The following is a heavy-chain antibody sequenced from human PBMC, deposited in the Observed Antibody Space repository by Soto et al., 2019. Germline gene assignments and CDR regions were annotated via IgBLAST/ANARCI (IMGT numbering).Heavy chain of an antibody. D-gene: IGHD3-10*01. CDR1: GFTFSSYW. V-gene: IGHV3-74*01. J-gene: IGHJ3*02. CDR2: INSDGSST. CDR3: ARRLGVRGVIPGVGVLDI. Sequence: GGSLRLSCAASGFTFSSYWMHWVRQAPGEGLVRVSRINSDGSSTSYADSVKGRFTISRDNAKNTLYLQMNSLRAEDTAVYYCARRLGVRGVIPGVGVLDIWGQGTMANVS.